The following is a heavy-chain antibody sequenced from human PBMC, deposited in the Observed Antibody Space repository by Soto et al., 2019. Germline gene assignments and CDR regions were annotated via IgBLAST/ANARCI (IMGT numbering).Heavy chain of an antibody. D-gene: IGHD5-12*01. CDR1: GFTFSDYN. V-gene: IGHV3-48*04. J-gene: IGHJ4*02. CDR2: ISTSSIIT. CDR3: ARRPVGATAVATRYFDY. Sequence: PGGSLRLSRAASGFTFSDYNMNWVRQAPGKGLEWISYISTSSIITYYADSVKGRSTISRDNAENSLYLQMNSLRAEDTAVYYCARRPVGATAVATRYFDYWGRGTLVTVSS.